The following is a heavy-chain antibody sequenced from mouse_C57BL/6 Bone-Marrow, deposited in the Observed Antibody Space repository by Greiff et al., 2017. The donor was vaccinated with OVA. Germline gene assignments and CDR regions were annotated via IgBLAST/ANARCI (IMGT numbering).Heavy chain of an antibody. CDR2: INPNNGGT. CDR3: ASLLYYGSLYAMDY. J-gene: IGHJ4*01. D-gene: IGHD1-1*01. Sequence: EVHLVESGPELVKPGASVKIPCKASGYTFTDYNMDWVKQSHGKSLEWIGDINPNNGGTIYNQKFKGKATLTVDKSSSTAYMELRSLTSEDTAVYYCASLLYYGSLYAMDYWGQGTSVTVSS. CDR1: GYTFTDYN. V-gene: IGHV1-18*01.